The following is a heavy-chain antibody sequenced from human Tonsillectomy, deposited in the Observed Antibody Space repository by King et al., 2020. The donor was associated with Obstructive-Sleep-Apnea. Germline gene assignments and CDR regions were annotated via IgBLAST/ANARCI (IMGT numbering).Heavy chain of an antibody. V-gene: IGHV3-73*01. Sequence: VQLVESGGGLVQPGGSLKLSCAASGFSFSGSAMHWVRQASGKGLEWVCRVRNKAFNYATTYAASGKGRFTISRNDSKSTAYLQMNSLKTEDTAVYFCTTLDQLLPTGDAFDIWGQGTTVTVSS. J-gene: IGHJ3*02. CDR3: TTLDQLLPTGDAFDI. CDR1: GFSFSGSA. CDR2: VRNKAFNYAT. D-gene: IGHD1-1*01.